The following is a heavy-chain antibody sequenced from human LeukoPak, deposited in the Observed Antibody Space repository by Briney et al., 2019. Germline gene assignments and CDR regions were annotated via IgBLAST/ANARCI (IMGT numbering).Heavy chain of an antibody. Sequence: PGGSLRLSCAASGFSFSSYAMSWVRQAPGKGLEWVSAISGGGGSTYYADSVKGRFTISRDNSKNTLYLQMNSPRAEDTAVYYCAKDGLRAYYYDSSGLGPFDIWGQGTMVTVSS. CDR2: ISGGGGST. J-gene: IGHJ3*02. V-gene: IGHV3-23*01. CDR1: GFSFSSYA. D-gene: IGHD3-22*01. CDR3: AKDGLRAYYYDSSGLGPFDI.